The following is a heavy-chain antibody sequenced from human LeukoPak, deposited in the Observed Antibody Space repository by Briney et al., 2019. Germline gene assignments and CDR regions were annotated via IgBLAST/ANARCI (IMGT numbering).Heavy chain of an antibody. D-gene: IGHD7-27*01. CDR1: GYTLTEKH. CDR3: AREMGIKAFDV. CDR2: IDPKSGGT. Sequence: GASVKVSCKASGYTLTEKHLYWVRQAPGQGLEWMGWIDPKSGGTNVAQNFQGGLTMTRDTSINTAYMELSRLTSDDTTVYYCAREMGIKAFDVWGQGTMVTVSS. V-gene: IGHV1-2*02. J-gene: IGHJ3*01.